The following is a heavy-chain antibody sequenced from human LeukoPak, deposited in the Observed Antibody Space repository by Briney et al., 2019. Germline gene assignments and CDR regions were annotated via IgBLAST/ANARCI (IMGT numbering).Heavy chain of an antibody. CDR3: AREVVRGLMCY. CDR1: GYTFTSYG. CDR2: INTNTGNP. J-gene: IGHJ4*02. D-gene: IGHD3-10*01. Sequence: ASVKVSCKASGYTFTSYGISWVRQAPGQGLEWMGWINTNTGNPTYAQGFTGGFVFSLDTSVSTAYLQISSLKAEDTAVYYCAREVVRGLMCYWGQGTLVTVSS. V-gene: IGHV7-4-1*02.